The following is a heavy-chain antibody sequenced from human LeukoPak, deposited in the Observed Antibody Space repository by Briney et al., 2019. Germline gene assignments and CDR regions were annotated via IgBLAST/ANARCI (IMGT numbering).Heavy chain of an antibody. V-gene: IGHV1-2*02. CDR1: GYKFTVDY. J-gene: IGHJ6*03. CDR2: IYSHNGGT. Sequence: ASVKVSCKSSGYKFTVDYIHWVRQAPGQGLEWMGWIYSHNGGTHYAQKFQGRVTMTRDTSTSTAYMELSGLRLDDTAVYYCARGVDYYYMDVWGKGTTVTVSS. CDR3: ARGVDYYYMDV.